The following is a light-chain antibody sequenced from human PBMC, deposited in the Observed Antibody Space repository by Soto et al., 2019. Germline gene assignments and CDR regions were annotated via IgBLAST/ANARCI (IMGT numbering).Light chain of an antibody. CDR2: DVS. V-gene: IGLV2-14*03. CDR1: NSDVGDYRS. CDR3: SSYTSTSTQV. Sequence: QSALTQPASVSGSPGQSITISCTGTNSDVGDYRSVSWYQQHPGKAPKLMIYDVSNRPSGVSYRFSGSKSGNTASLTISGLQSEDEADYYCSSYTSTSTQVFGTGTKLTVL. J-gene: IGLJ1*01.